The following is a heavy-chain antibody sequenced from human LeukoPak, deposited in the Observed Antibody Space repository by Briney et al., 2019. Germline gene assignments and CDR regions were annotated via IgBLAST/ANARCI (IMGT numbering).Heavy chain of an antibody. CDR3: VRGGESSSWSYFDY. Sequence: ASVKVSCKASGYTFTGYYMYWVRQAPGQGLEWMGRINPNTGATNYEQKFQGRVSVTRDTSISTAYMELTRLTFDDTAVYFCVRGGESSSWSYFDYWGQGTLVTVPS. J-gene: IGHJ4*02. D-gene: IGHD6-13*01. CDR1: GYTFTGYY. CDR2: INPNTGAT. V-gene: IGHV1-2*06.